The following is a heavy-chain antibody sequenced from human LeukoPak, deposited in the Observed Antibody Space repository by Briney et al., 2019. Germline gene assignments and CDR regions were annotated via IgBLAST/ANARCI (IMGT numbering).Heavy chain of an antibody. V-gene: IGHV3-64*01. CDR1: GFIFSNYA. Sequence: SGGSLRLSCAASGFIFSNYAMHWVRQAPGKGPEYVSGISNNGGSLYYANSVKGRFTVSRDNAKNTLYLQMGSLTPEDTAVYYCARENTLVRGTRNPFDYWGRGTLVTVSS. J-gene: IGHJ4*02. D-gene: IGHD3-10*01. CDR2: ISNNGGSL. CDR3: ARENTLVRGTRNPFDY.